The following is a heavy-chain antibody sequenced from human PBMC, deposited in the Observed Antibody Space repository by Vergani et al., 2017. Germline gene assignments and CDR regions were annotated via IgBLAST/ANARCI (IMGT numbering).Heavy chain of an antibody. V-gene: IGHV3-23*01. CDR2: ISGSGGST. J-gene: IGHJ4*02. Sequence: EVQLLESGGGLVQPGGSLRLSCAASGFTFSSYAMSWVRQAPGKGREWVSAISGSGGSTYYADSVKGRFTISRDNSKNTLYLQMNSLRAEDTAVYYCARVSWRNSVVVPAAIWFDDWGQGTLVTVSS. CDR1: GFTFSSYA. CDR3: ARVSWRNSVVVPAAIWFDD. D-gene: IGHD2-2*02.